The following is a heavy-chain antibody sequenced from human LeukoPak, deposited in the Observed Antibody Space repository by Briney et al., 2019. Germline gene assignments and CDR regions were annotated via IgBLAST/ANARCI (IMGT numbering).Heavy chain of an antibody. Sequence: SETLSLTCAVYDGSFSGYYWSWIRQPPGKGLEWIGEINHSGSTNYNPSLKSRVTISVDTSKNQFSLKLTSVTAAHTALYSCAGLPRGVTTGYSGLDVWGQGTTVSVSS. D-gene: IGHD4-17*01. CDR3: AGLPRGVTTGYSGLDV. CDR1: DGSFSGYY. V-gene: IGHV4-34*01. CDR2: INHSGST. J-gene: IGHJ6*02.